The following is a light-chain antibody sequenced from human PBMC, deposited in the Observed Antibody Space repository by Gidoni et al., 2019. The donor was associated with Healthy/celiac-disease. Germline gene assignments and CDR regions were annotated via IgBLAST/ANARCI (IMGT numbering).Light chain of an antibody. V-gene: IGKV3-20*01. Sequence: EIVLTQSPGTLSSSPGERATLSCRASQSVSSSYLAWYQQKPGQAPRLLIYGASSRATGSPDRFSGSGSGTDFTLTISRLEPEDFAVYYCQQYGSSPAFGQGTRLEIK. J-gene: IGKJ5*01. CDR3: QQYGSSPA. CDR2: GAS. CDR1: QSVSSSY.